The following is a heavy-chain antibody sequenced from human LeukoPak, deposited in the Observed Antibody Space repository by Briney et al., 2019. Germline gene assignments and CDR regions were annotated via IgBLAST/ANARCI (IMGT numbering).Heavy chain of an antibody. CDR2: IKQDGSEK. CDR3: AREAVAGPRGYYYYYMDV. J-gene: IGHJ6*03. CDR1: GFTFSSYW. D-gene: IGHD6-19*01. Sequence: GGSLRLSCAASGFTFSSYWLSWVRQAPGKGLEWVANIKQDGSEKYYVDSVKGRFTISRDNAKNSLYLQMNSLRAEDTAVYYCAREAVAGPRGYYYYYMDVWGKGTTVTVSS. V-gene: IGHV3-7*01.